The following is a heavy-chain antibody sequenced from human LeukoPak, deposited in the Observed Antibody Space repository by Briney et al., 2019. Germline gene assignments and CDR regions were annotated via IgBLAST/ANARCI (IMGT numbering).Heavy chain of an antibody. CDR3: AELGITMIGGV. CDR2: ISTSSIYI. V-gene: IGHV3-21*01. D-gene: IGHD3-10*02. J-gene: IGHJ6*04. Sequence: GGSLRLSCAASGFTFSSYSMNWVRQAPGKGLEWVSSISTSSIYIYYADSVKGRFTISRDNAKNSLYLQMNSLRAQDTAVYYCAELGITMIGGVWGKGTTVTISS. CDR1: GFTFSSYS.